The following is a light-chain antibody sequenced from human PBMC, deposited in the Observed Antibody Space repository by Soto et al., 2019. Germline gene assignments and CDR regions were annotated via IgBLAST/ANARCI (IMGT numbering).Light chain of an antibody. CDR3: SSFSSNTTTIL. V-gene: IGLV2-14*03. J-gene: IGLJ2*01. CDR2: DVS. CDR1: SSDVGAYNY. Sequence: QSVLTQPASVSGSPGQSITISCTGTSSDVGAYNYVSWYQRLPGEAPKLMIHDVSNRPSGVSDRFSGSKSGNTASLTISGLQSEDEADYYCSSFSSNTTTILFGGGTKLTVL.